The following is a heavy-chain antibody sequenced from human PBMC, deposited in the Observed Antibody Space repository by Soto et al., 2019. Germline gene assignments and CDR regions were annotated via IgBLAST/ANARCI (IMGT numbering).Heavy chain of an antibody. Sequence: GASVKVSCKASGYTFTGYYMHWVRQAPGQGLEWMGWINPNSGGTNYAQKFQGWVTMTRDTSISTAYMELSRLRSDDTAVYYCARAQSIAAYSDYWGQGTLVTVSS. D-gene: IGHD6-6*01. CDR1: GYTFTGYY. J-gene: IGHJ4*02. V-gene: IGHV1-2*04. CDR3: ARAQSIAAYSDY. CDR2: INPNSGGT.